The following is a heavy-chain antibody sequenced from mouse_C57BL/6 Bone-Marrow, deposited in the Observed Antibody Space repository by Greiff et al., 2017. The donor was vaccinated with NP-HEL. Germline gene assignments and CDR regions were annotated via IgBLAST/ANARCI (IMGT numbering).Heavy chain of an antibody. CDR1: GYTFTDYE. J-gene: IGHJ1*03. V-gene: IGHV1-15*01. CDR2: IDPETGGP. Sequence: QVQLQQSGAELVRPGASVTLSCKASGYTFTDYEMHWVKQTPVHGLEWIGAIDPETGGPAYNQKFKGKAILTADKSSSTAYMELRSLTSEDSAVYYCTRSYYSKRYFDVWGTGTTVTVSS. CDR3: TRSYYSKRYFDV. D-gene: IGHD2-5*01.